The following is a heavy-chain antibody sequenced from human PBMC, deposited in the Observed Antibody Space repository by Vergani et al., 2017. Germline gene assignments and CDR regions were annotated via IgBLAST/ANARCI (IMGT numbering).Heavy chain of an antibody. CDR2: ISGSGGST. J-gene: IGHJ2*01. CDR3: AKDPRDYGDYLDWYFDL. D-gene: IGHD4-17*01. V-gene: IGHV3-23*01. Sequence: EVQLLESGGGLVQPGGSLRLSCAASGFTFSSYAMSWVRQAPGKGLEWVSAISGSGGSTYYADSVKGRFTISRDNSKNKLYLQMNSLRAEDTAVYYCAKDPRDYGDYLDWYFDLWGRGTLVTVSS. CDR1: GFTFSSYA.